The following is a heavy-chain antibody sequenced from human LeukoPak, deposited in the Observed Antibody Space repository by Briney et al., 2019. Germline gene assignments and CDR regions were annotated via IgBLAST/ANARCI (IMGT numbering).Heavy chain of an antibody. D-gene: IGHD1-26*01. J-gene: IGHJ4*02. CDR2: IIPIFGTA. V-gene: IGHV1-69*13. CDR1: GGTFSSYA. Sequence: SVKVSCKASGGTFSSYAISWVRQAPGQGLEWMGGIIPIFGTANYAQKFQGRVTITADESTSTAYMELSSLRSEDTAVYYCAGVFSIVGATGFDYWGQGTLVTVSS. CDR3: AGVFSIVGATGFDY.